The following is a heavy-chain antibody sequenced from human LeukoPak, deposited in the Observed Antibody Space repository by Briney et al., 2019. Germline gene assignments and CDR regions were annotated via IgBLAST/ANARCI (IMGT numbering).Heavy chain of an antibody. CDR1: GFIFSSYG. D-gene: IGHD6-13*01. J-gene: IGHJ4*02. CDR2: ISYDGSNK. V-gene: IGHV3-30*18. Sequence: PGRSLRLSCAASGFIFSSYGMHWVRQVPGKGLEWVAAISYDGSNKYYAESVKGRFTISRDTSKNTLYLQMNSLRAEDTAVYYCAKPVGYCSSWFDYWGQGTLVSVSS. CDR3: AKPVGYCSSWFDY.